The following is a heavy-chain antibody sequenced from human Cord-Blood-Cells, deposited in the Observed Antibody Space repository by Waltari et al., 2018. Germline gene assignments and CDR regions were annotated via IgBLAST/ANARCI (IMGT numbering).Heavy chain of an antibody. D-gene: IGHD3-9*01. CDR1: GFTVSSNY. V-gene: IGHV3-53*01. Sequence: EVQLVESGGGLIQPGGSLRLSCAASGFTVSSNYMSGFRQAPGKGLEWVSVIYSGGSTYYADSVKGRFTISRDNSKNTLYLQMNSLRAEDTAVYYCARDLTGGLYYYYGMDVWGQGTTVTVSS. CDR2: IYSGGST. CDR3: ARDLTGGLYYYYGMDV. J-gene: IGHJ6*02.